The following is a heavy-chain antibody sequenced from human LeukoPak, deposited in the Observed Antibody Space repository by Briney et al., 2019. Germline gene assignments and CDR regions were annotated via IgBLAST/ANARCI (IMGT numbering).Heavy chain of an antibody. Sequence: SETQSLTCAVYGGSFSSYYWSWIRQPPGKGPEWIGEINHSGSTNYNPSLKSRVTMSVDTSKNQFSLKLSSVTAADTAVYYCARGGYSYGRYYFDYWGQGTLVTVSS. V-gene: IGHV4-34*01. D-gene: IGHD5-18*01. CDR3: ARGGYSYGRYYFDY. CDR1: GGSFSSYY. CDR2: INHSGST. J-gene: IGHJ4*02.